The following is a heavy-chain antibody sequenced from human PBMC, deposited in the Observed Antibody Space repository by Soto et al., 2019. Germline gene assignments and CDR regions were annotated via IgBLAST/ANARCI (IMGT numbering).Heavy chain of an antibody. J-gene: IGHJ6*03. CDR1: GGSISSSNYY. V-gene: IGHV4-39*07. CDR3: ARAKLPGEGVTGYSDHYYMDV. D-gene: IGHD3-9*01. CDR2: IYYSGNT. Sequence: SETLSLTCSVSGGSISSSNYYWGWIRQPPGKGLEWIGSIYYSGNTYYNPSLKSRVTISVDTSKNQFSLKLSSVTAADTAVYYCARAKLPGEGVTGYSDHYYMDVWGKGTTVTVSS.